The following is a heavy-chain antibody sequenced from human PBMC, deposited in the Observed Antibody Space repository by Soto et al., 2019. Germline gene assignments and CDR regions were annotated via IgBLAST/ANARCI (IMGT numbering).Heavy chain of an antibody. CDR1: GCSISSGGYS. J-gene: IGHJ4*02. V-gene: IGHV4-30-2*01. CDR3: AAGGGLPRYC. Sequence: QLQLQESGSGLVKPSQTLSLTCAVSGCSISSGGYSWSWIGQPPGKGLEWIGYIYHSGSTYYNPSLKSRVTISVDRSKNQFSLKLSSVTAADTAVYYCAAGGGLPRYCWGQGTLVTVSS. CDR2: IYHSGST. D-gene: IGHD5-12*01.